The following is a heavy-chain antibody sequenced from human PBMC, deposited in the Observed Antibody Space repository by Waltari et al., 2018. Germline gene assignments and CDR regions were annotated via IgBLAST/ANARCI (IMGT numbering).Heavy chain of an antibody. D-gene: IGHD3-10*01. J-gene: IGHJ5*02. Sequence: EVQLVESGGGLVKPGGSLRLSCAASGFTFSSYSMNWVRQAPGKGLDWVSSISSSSSYIYYADSVKGRFTISRDNAKNSLYLQMNSLRAEDTAVYYCARGKTGHYGSGSYPGGWFDPWGQGTLVTVSS. CDR1: GFTFSSYS. V-gene: IGHV3-21*01. CDR2: ISSSSSYI. CDR3: ARGKTGHYGSGSYPGGWFDP.